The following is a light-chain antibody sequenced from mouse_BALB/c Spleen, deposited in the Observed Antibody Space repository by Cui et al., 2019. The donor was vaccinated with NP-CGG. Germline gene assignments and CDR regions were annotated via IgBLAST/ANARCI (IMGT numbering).Light chain of an antibody. CDR2: GTN. CDR3: ALWYSNHWV. Sequence: QAVLRQETVLTTSPGETVTLTCRSSTGAVTTSNYANWVQEKPDHLFTGLIGGTNNRVPGVPARFSGSLIGDKAALTITGAQTEDEAIYFCALWYSNHWVFGGGTKLTVL. J-gene: IGLJ1*01. CDR1: TGAVTTSNY. V-gene: IGLV1*01.